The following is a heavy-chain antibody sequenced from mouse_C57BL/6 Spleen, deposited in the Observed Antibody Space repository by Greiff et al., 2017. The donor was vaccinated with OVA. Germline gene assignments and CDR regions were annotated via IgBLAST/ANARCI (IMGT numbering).Heavy chain of an antibody. Sequence: VKLQESGAELARPGASVKLSCKASGYTFTSYGISWVKQRTGQGLEWIGEIYPRSGNTYYNEKFKGKATLTADKSSSTAYMELRSLTSEDSAVYFCARENYSNQSYYFDYWGQGTTLTVSS. CDR1: GYTFTSYG. CDR3: ARENYSNQSYYFDY. CDR2: IYPRSGNT. J-gene: IGHJ2*01. D-gene: IGHD2-5*01. V-gene: IGHV1-81*01.